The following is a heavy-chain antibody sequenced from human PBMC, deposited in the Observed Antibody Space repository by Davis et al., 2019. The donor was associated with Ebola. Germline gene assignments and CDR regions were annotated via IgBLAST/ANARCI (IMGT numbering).Heavy chain of an antibody. Sequence: PGGSLRLSCATSGFTFRSFGMHWVRQSPGKGLEWVAFVNYDGSNKNYADSVRGRFTVSRDTSKNTVYLQMTSLRHEDTAVYYCAKDLGPLDAPLRKYFYNMDVWGPGTTVTVSS. CDR2: VNYDGSNK. V-gene: IGHV3-30*02. J-gene: IGHJ6*02. CDR3: AKDLGPLDAPLRKYFYNMDV. D-gene: IGHD2-8*01. CDR1: GFTFRSFG.